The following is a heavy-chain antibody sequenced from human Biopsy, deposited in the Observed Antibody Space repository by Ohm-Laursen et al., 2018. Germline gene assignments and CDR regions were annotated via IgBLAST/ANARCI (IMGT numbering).Heavy chain of an antibody. Sequence: SLRLSCAASGFSFDDFAMHWVRQSPGKGLEWVAGIDWNSRNINYGDSVKGRFSVSRDNAKNSLYLQMNSLRGEDTALYYRLKDTNWNYVWDRPGATKGMDVWGQGTTVTVSS. D-gene: IGHD1-7*01. CDR1: GFSFDDFA. V-gene: IGHV3-9*01. J-gene: IGHJ6*02. CDR3: LKDTNWNYVWDRPGATKGMDV. CDR2: IDWNSRNI.